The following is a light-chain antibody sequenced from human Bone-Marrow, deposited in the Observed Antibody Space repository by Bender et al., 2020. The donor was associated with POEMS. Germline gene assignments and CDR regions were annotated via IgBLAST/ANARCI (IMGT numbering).Light chain of an antibody. J-gene: IGLJ3*02. CDR1: SSNIGAGYD. V-gene: IGLV1-40*01. Sequence: QSALTQPPSASGYSGQSVTISCTGSSSNIGAGYDVHWYQHLPGTAPKLLIFDNSNRPSGVPDRFSGSKSGTSASLAISGLQAEDEADYYCCSYAGTYSWVFGGGTKLTVL. CDR3: CSYAGTYSWV. CDR2: DNS.